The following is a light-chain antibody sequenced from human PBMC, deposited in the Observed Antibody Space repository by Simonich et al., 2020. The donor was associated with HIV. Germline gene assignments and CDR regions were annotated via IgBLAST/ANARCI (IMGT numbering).Light chain of an antibody. CDR3: SSYTSSSTLV. CDR1: SSDVGGYNY. Sequence: QSALTQPASVSGSPGQSITISCTVTSSDVGGYNYVSWYQKHPGKAPKLMIYDVSKRPSGVSNRFSGSKSGNTASLTISGLQAEDEADYYCSSYTSSSTLVFGGGTKLTVL. V-gene: IGLV2-14*01. CDR2: DVS. J-gene: IGLJ2*01.